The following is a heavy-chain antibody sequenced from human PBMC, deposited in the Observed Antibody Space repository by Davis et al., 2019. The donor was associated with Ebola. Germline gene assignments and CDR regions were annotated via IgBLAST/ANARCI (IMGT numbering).Heavy chain of an antibody. J-gene: IGHJ5*02. CDR1: GFTFSSYG. V-gene: IGHV3-33*06. CDR2: IWYDGSNK. D-gene: IGHD2-15*01. CDR3: AKVAVVVASNWFDP. Sequence: GESLKISCAASGFTFSSYGMHWVRQAPGKGLEWVAVIWYDGSNKYYADSVKGRFTISRDNSKNTLYLQMNSLRAEETAVYYCAKVAVVVASNWFDPWGQGTLVTVSS.